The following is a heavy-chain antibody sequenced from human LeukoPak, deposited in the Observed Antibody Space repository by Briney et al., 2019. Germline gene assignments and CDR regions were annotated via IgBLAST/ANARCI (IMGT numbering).Heavy chain of an antibody. CDR1: GGSISSYY. D-gene: IGHD5-18*01. CDR2: IYYSGST. V-gene: IGHV4-59*01. CDR3: ARGRGNSYGYRGYYFDY. Sequence: SETLSLTCTVSGGSISSYYWSWIRQPPGKGLEWIGYIYYSGSTNYNPSLKSRVTISVDTSKNQFSLKLSSVTAADTALYYCARGRGNSYGYRGYYFDYWGQGTPVTVSS. J-gene: IGHJ4*02.